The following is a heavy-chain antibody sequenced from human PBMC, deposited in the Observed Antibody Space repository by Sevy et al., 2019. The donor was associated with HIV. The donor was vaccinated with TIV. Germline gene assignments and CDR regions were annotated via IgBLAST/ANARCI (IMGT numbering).Heavy chain of an antibody. CDR1: GYTFTSYG. J-gene: IGHJ6*02. CDR2: ISAYNGNT. D-gene: IGHD3-3*01. V-gene: IGHV1-18*01. Sequence: ASVKVSCKASGYTFTSYGISWVRQAPGQGLEWMGWISAYNGNTNYAQKLQGRVTMTTDTSTSTAYMGLRGLRSEDTAVYYCARDTGTTTITYYDFWSGTSYYYYGMDVWGQGTTVTVSS. CDR3: ARDTGTTTITYYDFWSGTSYYYYGMDV.